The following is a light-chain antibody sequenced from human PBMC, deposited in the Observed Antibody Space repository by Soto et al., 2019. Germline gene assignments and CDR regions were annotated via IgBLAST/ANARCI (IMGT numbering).Light chain of an antibody. Sequence: IQMTQSPATQSASQRDRGTITCRASQNINSWLAWYQQKPGKAPNLLIYKASSLEDGVPSWFSGSASGTEFILTISSLQPDYFATYYCQQYKSYWTCGQGTKVDNK. CDR3: QQYKSYWT. CDR2: KAS. V-gene: IGKV1-5*03. J-gene: IGKJ1*01. CDR1: QNINSW.